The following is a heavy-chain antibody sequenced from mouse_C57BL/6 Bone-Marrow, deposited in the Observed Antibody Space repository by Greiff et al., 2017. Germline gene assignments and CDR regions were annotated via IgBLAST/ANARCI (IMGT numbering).Heavy chain of an antibody. CDR1: GYTFTDHT. CDR3: ARLEWYYGSSFYWYFDV. V-gene: IGHV1-78*01. CDR2: IYPRDGST. D-gene: IGHD1-1*01. J-gene: IGHJ1*03. Sequence: QVQLKESDAELVKPGASVKISCKVSGYTFTDHTIHWMKQRPEQGLEWIGYIYPRDGSTKYNEKFKGKATLTADNSSSTAYMQLNSLTSEDSAVYFCARLEWYYGSSFYWYFDVWGTGATVTVSS.